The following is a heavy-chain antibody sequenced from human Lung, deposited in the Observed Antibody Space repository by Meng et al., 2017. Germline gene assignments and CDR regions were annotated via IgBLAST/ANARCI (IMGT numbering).Heavy chain of an antibody. V-gene: IGHV1-18*01. CDR2: ISAYNGRT. CDR1: GSTFTHHG. CDR3: ARWGHSSAWPSQWYEY. J-gene: IGHJ4*02. D-gene: IGHD6-19*01. Sequence: QVQLVQSGAEGKKPGASTKVSCKASGSTFTHHGFSWVRQAPGQELEWVGWISAYNGRTSYSQKLQGRVTMTTDTSTSTVYMEVRSLRSDDTAVYFCARWGHSSAWPSQWYEYWGQGTLVTVSS.